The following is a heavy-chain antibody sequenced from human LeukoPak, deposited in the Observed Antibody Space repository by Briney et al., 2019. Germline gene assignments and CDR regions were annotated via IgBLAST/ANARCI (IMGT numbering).Heavy chain of an antibody. V-gene: IGHV4-59*01. CDR1: GGSISSYY. CDR3: ARVDLYDSSGYSRIFDY. CDR2: IYYSGST. Sequence: SETLSLTCTVSGGSISSYYWSWIRQPPGKGLEWIGYIYYSGSTNYNPSLKSRVTISVDTSKNQFSLKLSSVTAADTAVYYCARVDLYDSSGYSRIFDYWGQGTLVTVSS. J-gene: IGHJ4*02. D-gene: IGHD3-22*01.